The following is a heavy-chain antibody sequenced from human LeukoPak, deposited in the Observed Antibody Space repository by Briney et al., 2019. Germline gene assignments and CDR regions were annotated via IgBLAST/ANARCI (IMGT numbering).Heavy chain of an antibody. CDR2: ISGRGGTT. CDR3: AKDRRDGYTGDAFDI. D-gene: IGHD5-24*01. CDR1: GFTFSSYA. J-gene: IGHJ3*02. V-gene: IGHV3-23*01. Sequence: GGSLRLSCAASGFTFSSYAMSSVRQAPGKGLEWVSTISGRGGTTYHAYSAKGRFTISRDNSKNTLYLEMNSLRAEDTAVYYCAKDRRDGYTGDAFDIWGQGTMVTVSS.